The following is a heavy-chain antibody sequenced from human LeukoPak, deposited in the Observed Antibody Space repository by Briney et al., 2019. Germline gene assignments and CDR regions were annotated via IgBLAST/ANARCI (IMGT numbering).Heavy chain of an antibody. CDR1: GFTFSTYG. D-gene: IGHD2-2*01. Sequence: PGGSLKLSCAASGFTFSTYGMHWVRQAPGKGLERVAFIRYDGNNKYYADFVKGRFTISRDNSKNKLYRHMNSLRTEDTAVYYCAKIEGKYQLANVPDHWGQGTLVTVSS. J-gene: IGHJ4*02. V-gene: IGHV3-30*02. CDR3: AKIEGKYQLANVPDH. CDR2: IRYDGNNK.